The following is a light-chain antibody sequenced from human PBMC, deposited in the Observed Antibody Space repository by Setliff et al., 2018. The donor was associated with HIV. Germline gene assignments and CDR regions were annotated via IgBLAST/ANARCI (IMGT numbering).Light chain of an antibody. J-gene: IGLJ1*01. CDR3: SSYTSRNTLV. V-gene: IGLV2-14*02. CDR1: STDVGNYNL. CDR2: EVS. Sequence: QSVLAQPASVSGSPGQSITISCTGTSTDVGNYNLVSWYQQHPGNAPKVIIYEVSNRPSGISNRFSGSKSGNTASLTISGLQAGDEADYYCSSYTSRNTLVFGTGTKV.